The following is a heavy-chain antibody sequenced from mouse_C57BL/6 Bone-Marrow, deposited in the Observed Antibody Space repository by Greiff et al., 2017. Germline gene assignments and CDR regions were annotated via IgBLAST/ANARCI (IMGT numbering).Heavy chain of an antibody. CDR2: IDPETGGT. V-gene: IGHV1-15*01. D-gene: IGHD2-2*01. CDR1: GYTFTDSE. Sequence: QVPLQQSGAELVRPGASVTLSCKASGYTFTDSEMPWVQQTPVHGLEWIGAIDPETGGTAYNQKFKGKAILTADKSSSTAYMELRSLTSEDSAVYYCTRRGDGYDGAWFAYWGQGTLVTVSA. CDR3: TRRGDGYDGAWFAY. J-gene: IGHJ3*01.